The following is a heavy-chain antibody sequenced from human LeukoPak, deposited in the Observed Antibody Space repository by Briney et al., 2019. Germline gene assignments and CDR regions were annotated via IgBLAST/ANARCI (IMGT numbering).Heavy chain of an antibody. V-gene: IGHV4-34*01. Sequence: SETLSLTCAVYGGSFSGYYWSWIRQPPGKGLEWIGEINHSGSTNYNPSLKSRVTISVDTSKSQFSLKLSSVTAADTAVYYCARVPRTYGSGGDAFDIWGQGTMVTVSS. CDR1: GGSFSGYY. J-gene: IGHJ3*02. D-gene: IGHD3-10*01. CDR3: ARVPRTYGSGGDAFDI. CDR2: INHSGST.